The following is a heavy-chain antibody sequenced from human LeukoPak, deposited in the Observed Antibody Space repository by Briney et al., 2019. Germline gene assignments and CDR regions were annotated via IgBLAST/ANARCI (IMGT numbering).Heavy chain of an antibody. V-gene: IGHV1-2*02. J-gene: IGHJ5*02. D-gene: IGHD6-13*01. CDR1: GYSFTCYY. CDR3: ARAPISAAGHPFDP. CDR2: INPNSGDT. Sequence: GASVKVSCKASGYSFTCYYIHWVRQAPGQGLEWMGWINPNSGDTNYAQKFQGRVSMTRDTSITTAYMELSRLTSDDTAMYFCARAPISAAGHPFDPWGQGALVIVSS.